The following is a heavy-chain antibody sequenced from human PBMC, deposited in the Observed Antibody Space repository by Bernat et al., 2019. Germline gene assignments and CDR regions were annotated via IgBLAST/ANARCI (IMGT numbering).Heavy chain of an antibody. J-gene: IGHJ3*02. V-gene: IGHV1-58*01. CDR2: IVVGSGNT. CDR3: AATVGDYGDYGLMGLDAFDI. Sequence: QLVQSGAEVKKPGASVKVSCKASGFTFTSSALQWVRQARGQRLEWIGWIVVGSGNTNYAQKFQERVTFTRDMTTSTAYMELSSLISEDTAVYYCAATVGDYGDYGLMGLDAFDIWGQGTMVTVSS. CDR1: GFTFTSSA. D-gene: IGHD4-17*01.